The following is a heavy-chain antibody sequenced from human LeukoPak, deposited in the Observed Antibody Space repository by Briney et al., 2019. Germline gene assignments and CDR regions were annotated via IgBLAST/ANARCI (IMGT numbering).Heavy chain of an antibody. CDR2: IYYSGST. Sequence: PSETLSLTCTVSGGSVSSGSYYWSWIRQPPGKGLEWIGYIYYSGSTNYNPSLKSRVTISVDTSKNQFSLKLSSVTAADTAVYYCARAMDRTIFGVVIYYYGMDVWGQGTTVTASS. CDR1: GGSVSSGSYY. J-gene: IGHJ6*02. V-gene: IGHV4-61*01. CDR3: ARAMDRTIFGVVIYYYGMDV. D-gene: IGHD3-3*01.